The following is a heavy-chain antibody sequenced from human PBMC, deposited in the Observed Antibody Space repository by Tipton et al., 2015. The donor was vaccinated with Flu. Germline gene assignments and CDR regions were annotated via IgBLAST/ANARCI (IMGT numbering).Heavy chain of an antibody. D-gene: IGHD3-10*01. V-gene: IGHV3-23*01. CDR1: GFTFSSYS. Sequence: SLRLSCAASGFTFSSYSMNWVRQAPGKGLEWVSAISGSGGSTYYADSVKGRFTISRDNSKNTLYLQMNSLRAEDTAVYYCAKDRNRGVTPWYFDYWGQGTLVTVSS. CDR2: ISGSGGST. J-gene: IGHJ4*02. CDR3: AKDRNRGVTPWYFDY.